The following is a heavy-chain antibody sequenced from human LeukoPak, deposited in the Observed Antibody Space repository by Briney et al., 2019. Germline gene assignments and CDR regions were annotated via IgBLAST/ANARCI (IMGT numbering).Heavy chain of an antibody. D-gene: IGHD1-26*01. Sequence: GGSLRLSCAASGFTFSSYWMSWVRQAPGKGLEWVANIKQDGSEKYYVDSVKGRFTISRDNAENSLYLQMNSLRAEDTAVYYCARVRYSGSYAGLGFYCVYWGQGTLVTVSS. J-gene: IGHJ4*02. V-gene: IGHV3-7*01. CDR2: IKQDGSEK. CDR3: ARVRYSGSYAGLGFYCVY. CDR1: GFTFSSYW.